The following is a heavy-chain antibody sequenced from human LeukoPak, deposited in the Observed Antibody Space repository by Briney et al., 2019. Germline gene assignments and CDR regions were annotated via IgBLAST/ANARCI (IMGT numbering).Heavy chain of an antibody. D-gene: IGHD1-1*01. CDR2: IKQEGSEN. V-gene: IGHV3-7*05. CDR3: ARGGGGTDY. Sequence: GGSLRLSCAASGFIFSNSWMSWVRQAPGKGLEWVDKIKQEGSENYYVDFVKGRFTISRDNAEDSLYLQMNSLRAEDTAVYYCARGGGGTDYWGQGTLVTVSS. J-gene: IGHJ4*02. CDR1: GFIFSNSW.